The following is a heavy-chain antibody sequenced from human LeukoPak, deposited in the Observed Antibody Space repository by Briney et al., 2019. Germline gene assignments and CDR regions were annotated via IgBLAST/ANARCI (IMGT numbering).Heavy chain of an antibody. D-gene: IGHD2-2*01. CDR3: ARRYCSTTNCYAFDY. Sequence: GGSLRLSCAGSGFTFSTYSMNWVRQAPGKGLGWVSSITDSSSYIYYADSVKGRFRISRDSAKNSLFLQMNSLRAEDTGVYYCARRYCSTTNCYAFDYWGQGTLVTVSS. CDR2: ITDSSSYI. V-gene: IGHV3-21*01. CDR1: GFTFSTYS. J-gene: IGHJ4*02.